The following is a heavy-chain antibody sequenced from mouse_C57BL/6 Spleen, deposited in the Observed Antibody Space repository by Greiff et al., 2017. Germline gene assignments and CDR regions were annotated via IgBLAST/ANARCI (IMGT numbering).Heavy chain of an antibody. CDR2: IWGGGST. Sequence: QVQLKESGPGLVAPSQSLSITCTVSGFSLTSYGVDWVRQPPGKGLEWMGVIWGGGSTNYNSALMSRLSISKDNTTNQVFLKMNSLQTDDTAMYYCGKRGSSGWGKNAMDYWGQGTSVTVSS. J-gene: IGHJ4*01. V-gene: IGHV2-9*01. CDR1: GFSLTSYG. D-gene: IGHD3-2*02. CDR3: GKRGSSGWGKNAMDY.